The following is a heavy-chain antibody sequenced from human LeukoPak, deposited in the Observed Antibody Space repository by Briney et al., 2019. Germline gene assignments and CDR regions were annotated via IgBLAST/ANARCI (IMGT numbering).Heavy chain of an antibody. CDR3: AREATASDP. CDR1: GFTFSSYS. Sequence: GGSLRLSCAASGFTFSSYSMNWVRQVPGKGLEWVSSISSSSSYIYYADSLKGRFTISRDNAKNSLYLQMNSLRAEDTAVYYCAREATASDPWGQGTLVTVSS. V-gene: IGHV3-21*01. J-gene: IGHJ5*02. D-gene: IGHD5-12*01. CDR2: ISSSSSYI.